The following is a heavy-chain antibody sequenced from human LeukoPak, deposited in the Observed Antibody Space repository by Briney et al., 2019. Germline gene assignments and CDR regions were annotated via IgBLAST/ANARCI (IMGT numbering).Heavy chain of an antibody. D-gene: IGHD4-11*01. CDR1: GFTFSTYS. CDR3: GRVDIRGIDFSNPEFDP. V-gene: IGHV3-48*01. CDR2: ITSSSSTM. J-gene: IGHJ5*02. Sequence: GGSLRLSCAASGFTFSTYSMNWVRQAPGKGLEWVSYITSSSSTMFYADSVKGRFTISRDNAENSMYLQMNNFRGEGTAVFYCGRVDIRGIDFSNPEFDPWGPGTLVTASS.